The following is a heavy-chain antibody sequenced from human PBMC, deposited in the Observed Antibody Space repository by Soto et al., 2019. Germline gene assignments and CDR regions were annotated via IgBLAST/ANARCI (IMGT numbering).Heavy chain of an antibody. CDR3: VKDSVQAKKQLVKQSFDY. D-gene: IGHD6-6*01. J-gene: IGHJ4*02. V-gene: IGHV3-64D*08. CDR2: ISSNGGST. Sequence: GGSLRFSCSASGFTFSSYAMHWVRQAPGKGLEYVSAISSNGGSTYYADSVKGRFTISRDNSKNTLYLQMSSLRAEDTAVYYCVKDSVQAKKQLVKQSFDYWGQGTLVTVSS. CDR1: GFTFSSYA.